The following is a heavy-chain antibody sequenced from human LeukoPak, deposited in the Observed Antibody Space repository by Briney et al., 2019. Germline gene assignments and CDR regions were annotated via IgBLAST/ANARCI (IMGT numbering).Heavy chain of an antibody. D-gene: IGHD2-2*01. CDR3: ARDVVVPAAKAGWFDP. V-gene: IGHV1-69*05. Sequence: GSSLRVSCKASGGTFSSYAISWVRQAPGQGLEWMGGIIPIFGTANYAQKFQGRVTITTDESTSTAYMELSSLRSEDTAVYYCARDVVVPAAKAGWFDPWGQGTLVTVSS. J-gene: IGHJ5*02. CDR2: IIPIFGTA. CDR1: GGTFSSYA.